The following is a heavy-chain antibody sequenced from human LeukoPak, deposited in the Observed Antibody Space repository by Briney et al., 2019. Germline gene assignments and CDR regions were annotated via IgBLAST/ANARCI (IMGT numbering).Heavy chain of an antibody. Sequence: PGGSLRLSCAASGFTFSSYAMHWVRQAPGKGLEWVAIISYDGSNKDYADSAKGRFTISRDNSKNTLNLQMNSLRAEDTAVYYCARGVNYLASGSYLRDWFDPWGQGTLVTVSS. J-gene: IGHJ5*02. CDR3: ARGVNYLASGSYLRDWFDP. V-gene: IGHV3-30*04. D-gene: IGHD3-10*01. CDR2: ISYDGSNK. CDR1: GFTFSSYA.